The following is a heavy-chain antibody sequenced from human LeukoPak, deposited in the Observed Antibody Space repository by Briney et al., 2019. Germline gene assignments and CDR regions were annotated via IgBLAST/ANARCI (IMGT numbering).Heavy chain of an antibody. CDR1: GFTFGDFA. D-gene: IGHD2-8*01. CDR2: IRTRPHGGTT. Sequence: PGRSLRLSCIASGFTFGDFAMSWVRQAPGKGLEGLGFIRTRPHGGTTEYAASVKARFTISRDDSKSIAYLQMNSLKPEDTAVYYCTRGDGTGVLWGQGTLVTVSS. CDR3: TRGDGTGVL. J-gene: IGHJ4*02. V-gene: IGHV3-49*04.